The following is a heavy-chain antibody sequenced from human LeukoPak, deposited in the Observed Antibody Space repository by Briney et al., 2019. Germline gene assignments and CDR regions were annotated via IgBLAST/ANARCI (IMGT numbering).Heavy chain of an antibody. J-gene: IGHJ4*02. D-gene: IGHD6-13*01. CDR2: INPNSGDT. CDR1: GYIFTDYY. V-gene: IGHV1-2*03. Sequence: LGASVKVSCKASGYIFTDYYMYWVRQAPGQGLEWMGWINPNSGDTNYAQKFQGRVTMTRDTSISTAYMELSRLRSDDTAVYYCARVTEVAAADLNYWGQGTLVTVSS. CDR3: ARVTEVAAADLNY.